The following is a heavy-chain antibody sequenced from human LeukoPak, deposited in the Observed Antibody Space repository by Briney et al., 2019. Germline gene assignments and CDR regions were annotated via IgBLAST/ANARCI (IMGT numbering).Heavy chain of an antibody. V-gene: IGHV1-24*01. J-gene: IGHJ6*02. D-gene: IGHD4-11*01. CDR1: GYTLTELS. CDR2: FDPEDGET. Sequence: AASVKVSFTVSGYTLTELSMHWVRQAPGKGLEWMGGFDPEDGETIYAQKFQGRVTMTEDTSTDTAYMELRSLRSDDTAVYYCARDLLSNYAPYYYYGMDVWGQGTTVTVSS. CDR3: ARDLLSNYAPYYYYGMDV.